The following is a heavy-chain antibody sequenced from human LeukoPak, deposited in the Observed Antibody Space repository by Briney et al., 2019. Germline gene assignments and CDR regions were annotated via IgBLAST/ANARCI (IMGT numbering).Heavy chain of an antibody. CDR1: GGSISSYY. D-gene: IGHD5-12*01. CDR2: IYYSGST. V-gene: IGHV4-59*01. Sequence: SETVSLPCTVSGGSISSYYWSWIRQPPGKGLEWIGYIYYSGSTNYNPSLKSRVTISVDTSKNQFSLKLSSVTAADTAVYYCAREGPYERYFDYWGQGTLVTVSS. J-gene: IGHJ4*02. CDR3: AREGPYERYFDY.